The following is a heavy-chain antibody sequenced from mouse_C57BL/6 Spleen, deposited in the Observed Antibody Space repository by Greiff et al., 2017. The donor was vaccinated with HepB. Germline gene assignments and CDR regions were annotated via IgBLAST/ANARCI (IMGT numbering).Heavy chain of an antibody. V-gene: IGHV1-55*01. J-gene: IGHJ4*01. Sequence: QVQLQQPGAELVKPGASVKMSCKASGYTFTSYWITWVKQRPGQGLEWIGDIYPGSGSTNYNEKFKSKATLTVDTSSSTAYMQLSSLTSEDSAVYYCARGHSNYVYYYAMDYWGQGTSVTVSS. D-gene: IGHD2-5*01. CDR2: IYPGSGST. CDR1: GYTFTSYW. CDR3: ARGHSNYVYYYAMDY.